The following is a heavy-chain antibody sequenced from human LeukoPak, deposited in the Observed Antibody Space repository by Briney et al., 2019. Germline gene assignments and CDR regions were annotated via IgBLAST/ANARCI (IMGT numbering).Heavy chain of an antibody. Sequence: GGSLRLSCSASGFTFSTYSMHWVRQTPGKGLEHVSAINPNGGTTDYAASVKGRFTISRDNSKNTLYLQMSSLRAEDTAVYYCVKGGQQQWVRIWFDLWGQGTLVTVSS. J-gene: IGHJ5*02. D-gene: IGHD6-13*01. CDR1: GFTFSTYS. CDR3: VKGGQQQWVRIWFDL. V-gene: IGHV3-64D*09. CDR2: INPNGGTT.